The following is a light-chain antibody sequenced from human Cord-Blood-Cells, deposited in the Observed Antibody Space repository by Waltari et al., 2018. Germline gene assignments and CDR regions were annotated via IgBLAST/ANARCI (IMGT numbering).Light chain of an antibody. CDR2: DNN. J-gene: IGLJ3*02. V-gene: IGLV1-51*01. CDR3: GTWDSSLSAGV. CDR1: SSNIGNNY. Sequence: QSVLTQPPSVSAAPGQKVTISCSGSSSNIGNNYVSWYQQLPGTAPKLLIYDNNTRPSGIPGRFSGSKSGTSATLGITGLQTGDEADYYCGTWDSSLSAGVFGGGTKLTVL.